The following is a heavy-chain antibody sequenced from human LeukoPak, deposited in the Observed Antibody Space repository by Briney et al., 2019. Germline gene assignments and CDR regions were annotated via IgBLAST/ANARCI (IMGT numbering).Heavy chain of an antibody. J-gene: IGHJ4*02. CDR2: IRYDGSNK. CDR3: AKDAEHSSGWYGSDFDY. V-gene: IGHV3-30*02. D-gene: IGHD6-19*01. Sequence: GGSLRLPCAASGFTFSSYGMHWVSQAPGKGLEWVAFIRYDGSNKYYADSVKGRFTISRDNSKNTLYLQMNSLRAEDTAVYYCAKDAEHSSGWYGSDFDYWGQGTLVTVSS. CDR1: GFTFSSYG.